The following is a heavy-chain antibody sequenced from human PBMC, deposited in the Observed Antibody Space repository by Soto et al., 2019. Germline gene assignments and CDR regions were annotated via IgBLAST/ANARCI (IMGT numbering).Heavy chain of an antibody. CDR2: IDPSDSYT. Sequence: GESLKISCKGSGYSFTSYWISWVRQMPGKGLEWMGRIDPSDSYTNYSPSFQGHVTISADKSISTAYLQWSSLKASDTAMYYCARREDTAMDGLYYYYYGMDVWGQGTTVTVSS. V-gene: IGHV5-10-1*01. D-gene: IGHD5-18*01. CDR1: GYSFTSYW. CDR3: ARREDTAMDGLYYYYYGMDV. J-gene: IGHJ6*02.